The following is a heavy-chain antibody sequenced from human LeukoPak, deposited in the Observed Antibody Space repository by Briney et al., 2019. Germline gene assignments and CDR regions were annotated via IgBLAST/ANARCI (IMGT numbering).Heavy chain of an antibody. CDR2: ISSTSKYI. J-gene: IGHJ4*02. CDR1: GFTFSSYG. D-gene: IGHD5-18*01. CDR3: AREYTAMAYDY. Sequence: GGSLRLSCAASGFTFSSYGMNWVRQPPGKGLEWVSSISSTSKYIYYADSVKGRFTISRDNAKNSLFLQMNNLRVDDSAVYYCAREYTAMAYDYWGQGNLVTVSS. V-gene: IGHV3-21*01.